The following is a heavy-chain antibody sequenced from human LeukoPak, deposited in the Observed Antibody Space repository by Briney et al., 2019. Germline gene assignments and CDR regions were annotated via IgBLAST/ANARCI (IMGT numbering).Heavy chain of an antibody. D-gene: IGHD2-21*02. Sequence: NPSETLSLTCTVSGGSISSSSYYWGWIRQPPGKGLEWIGSIYYSGSTYYSPSLKSRVTISVDTSKNQFSLKLSSVTAADTAVYYCARERRVVTAIGPGIDYWGQGTLVTVSS. CDR3: ARERRVVTAIGPGIDY. CDR2: IYYSGST. CDR1: GGSISSSSYY. J-gene: IGHJ4*02. V-gene: IGHV4-39*07.